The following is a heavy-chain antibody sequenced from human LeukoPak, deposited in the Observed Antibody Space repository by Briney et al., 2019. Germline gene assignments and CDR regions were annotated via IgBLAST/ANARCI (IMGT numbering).Heavy chain of an antibody. D-gene: IGHD3-9*01. V-gene: IGHV4-4*07. CDR1: GGSMTSYY. Sequence: SETLSLTCTVSGGSMTSYYWSWIRQPAGKGLEWIWRIYTSGSTNYNPSLKSRVTMSVDTSKNQFSLELRSVTAADTALYYCARDYNDILTGCFDYWGQGTLVTVSP. J-gene: IGHJ4*02. CDR2: IYTSGST. CDR3: ARDYNDILTGCFDY.